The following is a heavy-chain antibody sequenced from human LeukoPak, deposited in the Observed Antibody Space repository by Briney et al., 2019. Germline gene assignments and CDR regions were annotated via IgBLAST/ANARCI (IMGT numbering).Heavy chain of an antibody. CDR3: ARGQVATIPYYYYYMDV. J-gene: IGHJ6*03. CDR2: INHSGST. Sequence: PSETLSLTCAVYGGSFSGYYWSWIRQPPGKGLECIGEINHSGSTNYNPSLKSRVTISVDTSKNQFSLKLSSVTAADTAVYYCARGQVATIPYYYYYMDVWGKGTTVTVSS. D-gene: IGHD5-12*01. CDR1: GGSFSGYY. V-gene: IGHV4-34*01.